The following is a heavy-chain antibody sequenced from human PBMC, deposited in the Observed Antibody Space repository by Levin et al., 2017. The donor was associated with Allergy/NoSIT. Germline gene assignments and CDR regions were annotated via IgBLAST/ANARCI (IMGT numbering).Heavy chain of an antibody. V-gene: IGHV4-61*01. Sequence: SQTLSLTCTVSGAPVRSNSYYWSWIRQPPGKGLEWIAYVGSTNYNPSLKSRVTISIDTSKNQFSLKLNSVTPADPAVYYCARTTIASASEYWGQGTLVAVSS. CDR1: GAPVRSNSYY. J-gene: IGHJ4*02. CDR2: VGST. CDR3: ARTTIASASEY. D-gene: IGHD6-13*01.